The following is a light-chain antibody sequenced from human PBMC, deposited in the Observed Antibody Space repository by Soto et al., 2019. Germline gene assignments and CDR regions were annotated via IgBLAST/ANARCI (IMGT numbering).Light chain of an antibody. V-gene: IGKV3-15*01. CDR3: QQYDCWPRT. J-gene: IGKJ1*01. CDR2: GAS. CDR1: QSISSS. Sequence: EIVMTQSPATLSVSPGERATLSCRASQSISSSLAWYQQKPGQAPRLLIYGASTRATGIPARFSGSGSGTEFTLTISSLQSEDFAFFYCQQYDCWPRTFGQGTKVDIK.